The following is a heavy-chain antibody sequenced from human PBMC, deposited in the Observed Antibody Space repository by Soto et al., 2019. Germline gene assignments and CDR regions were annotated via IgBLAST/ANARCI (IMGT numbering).Heavy chain of an antibody. Sequence: QITLKESGPPLVKPTQTLTLTCTFSGFSLSTSGVGVGWIRQPPGKALEWLALIYWDDDKRYSPSLKSRLTITKDTPKNQVVLTNTNMDPVETATYYCAHKGGGDRILDYWGQGTLVTVSS. CDR1: GFSLSTSGVG. V-gene: IGHV2-5*02. CDR2: IYWDDDK. CDR3: AHKGGGDRILDY. D-gene: IGHD3-16*01. J-gene: IGHJ4*02.